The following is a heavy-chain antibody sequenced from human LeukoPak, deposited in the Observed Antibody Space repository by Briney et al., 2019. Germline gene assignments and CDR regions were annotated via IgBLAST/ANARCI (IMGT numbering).Heavy chain of an antibody. D-gene: IGHD6-6*01. CDR1: GFTFIDYD. Sequence: GGSLRLSCAASGFTFIDYDMHWVRQVIGKGLEWVSAIGIRGDTHYSGSVKGRFTISRDNAKNSLYLQMNSLRAEDTALYYCARDHWYSSSSGVFDYWGQGTLVTVSS. J-gene: IGHJ4*02. CDR2: IGIRGDT. CDR3: ARDHWYSSSSGVFDY. V-gene: IGHV3-13*01.